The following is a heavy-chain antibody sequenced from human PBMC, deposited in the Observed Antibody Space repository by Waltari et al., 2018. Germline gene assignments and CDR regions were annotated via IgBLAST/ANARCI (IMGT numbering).Heavy chain of an antibody. CDR3: ARTVGAIDY. J-gene: IGHJ4*02. D-gene: IGHD1-26*01. V-gene: IGHV4-34*01. CDR2: INHSGST. Sequence: KGLEWIGEINHSGSTNYNPSLKSRVTISVDTSKNQFSLKLSSVTAADTAVYYCARTVGAIDYWGQGTLVTVSS.